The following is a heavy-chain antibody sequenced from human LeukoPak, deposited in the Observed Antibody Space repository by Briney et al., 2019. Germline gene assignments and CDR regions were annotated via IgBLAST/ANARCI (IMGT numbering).Heavy chain of an antibody. CDR2: INWNGGST. CDR3: ARGRSSSFG. V-gene: IGHV3-20*04. CDR1: AFTFDDYG. J-gene: IGHJ4*02. Sequence: GGSMRLSCAASAFTFDDYGMSWVRHAPGKGLEWVSGINWNGGSTGYADSVKGRFTISRDNAKNSLYLQMNSLRAEDTAVYSCARGRSSSFGWGQGTLVTVSS. D-gene: IGHD6-19*01.